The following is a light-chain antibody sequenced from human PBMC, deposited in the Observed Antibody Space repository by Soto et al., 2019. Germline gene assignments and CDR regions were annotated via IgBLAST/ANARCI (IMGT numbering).Light chain of an antibody. CDR2: AAS. V-gene: IGKV1-39*01. J-gene: IGKJ1*01. Sequence: DIQMTQSPSSLSASVGDRVTITCRASQSISSYLNWYQQKPGKVPKLLIYAASSLQSGVPSRFSGSGSGTDFPLSISSLQPEDFATYYCQQSYSMSWTFGQGTKVEIK. CDR1: QSISSY. CDR3: QQSYSMSWT.